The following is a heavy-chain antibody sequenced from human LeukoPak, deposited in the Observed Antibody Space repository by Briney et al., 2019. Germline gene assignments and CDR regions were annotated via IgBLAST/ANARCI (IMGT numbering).Heavy chain of an antibody. Sequence: HPGGSLRLSCAASGFTFSSYWMSWVRQAPGKGLEWVANIKQDGSEKYYVDSVKGRFTISRDNAKNSLYLQMNSLRAEDTAVYYCARDVIAARRAFDYWGQGTLVTVSS. CDR3: ARDVIAARRAFDY. CDR2: IKQDGSEK. J-gene: IGHJ4*02. V-gene: IGHV3-7*01. D-gene: IGHD6-6*01. CDR1: GFTFSSYW.